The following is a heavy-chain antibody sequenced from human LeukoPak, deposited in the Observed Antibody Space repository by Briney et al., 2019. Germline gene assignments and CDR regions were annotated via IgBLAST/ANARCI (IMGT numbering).Heavy chain of an antibody. CDR3: AKPARTDYADY. J-gene: IGHJ4*02. CDR2: IYTGGRT. V-gene: IGHV3-66*01. D-gene: IGHD1-14*01. Sequence: PGGSLRLSCAASGFTVSSNYMSWVRQAPGEGLEWVSVIYTGGRTYYADSVKGRFTISRDNSKNTLFLQMNSLRAEDTAVYYCAKPARTDYADYWGQGTLVTVSS. CDR1: GFTVSSNY.